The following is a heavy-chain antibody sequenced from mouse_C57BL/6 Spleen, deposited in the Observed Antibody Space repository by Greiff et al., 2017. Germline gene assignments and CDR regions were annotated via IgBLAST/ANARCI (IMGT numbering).Heavy chain of an antibody. J-gene: IGHJ2*01. Sequence: QVQLQQSGPGLVAPSQSLSITCTVSGFSLTSYAISWVRQPPGKGLEWLGVIWTGGGTNYNSALKSRLSISKDNSKSQVFLKMNSLQTDETARYYCARGGTTGQYYFDYWGQGTTLTVSS. CDR3: ARGGTTGQYYFDY. CDR2: IWTGGGT. V-gene: IGHV2-9-1*01. CDR1: GFSLTSYA. D-gene: IGHD4-1*02.